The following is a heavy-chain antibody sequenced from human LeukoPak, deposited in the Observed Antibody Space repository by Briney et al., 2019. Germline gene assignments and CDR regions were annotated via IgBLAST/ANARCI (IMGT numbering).Heavy chain of an antibody. J-gene: IGHJ4*02. CDR2: ISSSSSTI. CDR1: GFTFSSYS. CDR3: ARGTYSSSLGALDY. V-gene: IGHV3-48*01. D-gene: IGHD6-6*01. Sequence: GGSLRLSCAASGFTFSSYSVNWVRQAPGKGLGWVSYISSSSSTIYYADSVKGRFTISRDNAKNSLYLQMNSLRAEDTAVYYCARGTYSSSLGALDYWGQGTLVTVSS.